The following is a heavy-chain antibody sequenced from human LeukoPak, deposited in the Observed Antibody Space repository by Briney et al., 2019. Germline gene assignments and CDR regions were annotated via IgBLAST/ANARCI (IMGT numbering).Heavy chain of an antibody. J-gene: IGHJ4*02. D-gene: IGHD3-9*01. CDR2: IYYSGNT. CDR3: AMLLLDFDMEN. V-gene: IGHV4-39*01. CDR1: GDSIRITPYY. Sequence: PSETLSLTCSVSGDSIRITPYYWAWIRQPPGKGLEWIGNIYYSGNTYYNPSLKSRVTISVDTSKNQFSLMLSSVTAADTAVYYCAMLLLDFDMENWGQGTLVTVSS.